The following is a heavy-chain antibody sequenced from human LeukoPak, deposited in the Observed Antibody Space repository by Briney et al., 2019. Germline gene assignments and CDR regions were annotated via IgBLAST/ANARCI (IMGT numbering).Heavy chain of an antibody. CDR3: ARGLTGNGDFDC. V-gene: IGHV6-1*01. Sequence: SQTLSLTCAISGDSVSANSATWNWIRQSPSRGREWLGRTYYRSKWYNDYAESMKSRILVNPDTSRNQFSLHLNSVVPEDTAVYYCARGLTGNGDFDCWGQGTLVTVSS. J-gene: IGHJ4*02. D-gene: IGHD2-8*02. CDR2: TYYRSKWYN. CDR1: GDSVSANSAT.